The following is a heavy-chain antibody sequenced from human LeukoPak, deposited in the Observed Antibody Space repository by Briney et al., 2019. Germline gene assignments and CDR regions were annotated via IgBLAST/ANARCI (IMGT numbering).Heavy chain of an antibody. CDR1: GFTFDDYA. V-gene: IGHV3-43D*03. CDR3: AKRAVGYSSSWAYYYYYMDV. CDR2: ISWDGGST. Sequence: PGGSLRLSCAASGFTFDDYAMHWVRQAPGKGLEWVSLISWDGGSTYYADSVKGRFTISRDNSKNSLYLQMNSLRAEDTALYYCAKRAVGYSSSWAYYYYYMDVWGKGTTVTVSS. D-gene: IGHD6-13*01. J-gene: IGHJ6*03.